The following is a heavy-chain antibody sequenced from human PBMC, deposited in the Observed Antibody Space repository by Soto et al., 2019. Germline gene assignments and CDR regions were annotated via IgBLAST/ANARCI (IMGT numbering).Heavy chain of an antibody. CDR3: ARTARDFYGLDV. J-gene: IGHJ6*01. D-gene: IGHD2-21*02. V-gene: IGHV3-13*05. CDR2: ISAAGDP. Sequence: EVQLVESGGGLVQPGGSLRLSCEASGFTFRNYDMHWVRQGTGKGLEWVSGISAAGDPDYADSVEGRFTISRENAQNSFFLQMKSLRVGDTAVYYCARTARDFYGLDVWGQGTTVIVSS. CDR1: GFTFRNYD.